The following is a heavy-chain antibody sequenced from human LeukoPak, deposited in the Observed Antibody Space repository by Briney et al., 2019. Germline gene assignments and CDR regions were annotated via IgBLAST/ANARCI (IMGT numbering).Heavy chain of an antibody. D-gene: IGHD6-13*01. V-gene: IGHV4-59*01. CDR1: GGSISSYY. J-gene: IGHJ6*02. Sequence: SETLSLTRTVSGGSISSYYWSWIRQPPGKGLEWIGYIYYSGSTNYNPSLKSRVTISVDTSKNQFSLKLSSVTAADTAVYYCARESYIAAAGKNYYYGMDVWGQGTTVTVSS. CDR3: ARESYIAAAGKNYYYGMDV. CDR2: IYYSGST.